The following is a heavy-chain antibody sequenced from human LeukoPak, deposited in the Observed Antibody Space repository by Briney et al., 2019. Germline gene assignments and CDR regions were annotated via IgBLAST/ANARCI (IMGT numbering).Heavy chain of an antibody. V-gene: IGHV4-59*12. CDR3: ARAGGRSFFDY. CDR2: IYYSGST. D-gene: IGHD1-26*01. J-gene: IGHJ4*02. Sequence: SETLSLTCTVSGGSISSYYWSWIRQPPGKGLEWIGYIYYSGSTNYNPSLKSRVTISVDRSKNQFSLKLSSVTAADTAVYYCARAGGRSFFDYWGQGTLVTVSS. CDR1: GGSISSYY.